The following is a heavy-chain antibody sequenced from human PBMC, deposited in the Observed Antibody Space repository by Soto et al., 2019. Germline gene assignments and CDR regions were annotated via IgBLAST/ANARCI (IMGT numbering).Heavy chain of an antibody. CDR1: GGSISSYY. CDR2: IYYSGST. J-gene: IGHJ3*02. D-gene: IGHD7-27*01. Sequence: SETLSLTCTVSGGSISSYYWSWIRQPPGKGLEWIGNIYYSGSTNYNPSLKSRVTISVDTSKNKFSLMQSSVAAADTAVYYWARRLANGGSVGAFDIWGQGTMVTVSS. V-gene: IGHV4-59*08. CDR3: ARRLANGGSVGAFDI.